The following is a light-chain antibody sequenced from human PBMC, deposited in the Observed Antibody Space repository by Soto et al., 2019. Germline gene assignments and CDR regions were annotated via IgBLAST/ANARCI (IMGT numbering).Light chain of an antibody. Sequence: QSALTQPASVSGSPGQSITISCTGTSSDVGAYNSVSWYQQHPDKAPKLIIYEVRHRPSGVSNRFSGSKSGHTASLTISGLQAEDEADYYCSSPTPGSLYVFGSGTKLTVL. J-gene: IGLJ1*01. CDR1: SSDVGAYNS. V-gene: IGLV2-14*01. CDR2: EVR. CDR3: SSPTPGSLYV.